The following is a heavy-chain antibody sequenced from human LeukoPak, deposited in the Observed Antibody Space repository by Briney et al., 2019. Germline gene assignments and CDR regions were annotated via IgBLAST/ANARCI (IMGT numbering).Heavy chain of an antibody. J-gene: IGHJ3*02. CDR3: ARGLRAAHPQLPDAFDI. Sequence: GGSLRLSCAASGFTFSSYAMSWVRQAPGKGLEWVSVISGSGGSTYYADSVKGRFTISRDNAKNSLYLQMNSLRAEDMAVYYCARGLRAAHPQLPDAFDIWGQGTMVTVSS. CDR1: GFTFSSYA. D-gene: IGHD2-2*01. V-gene: IGHV3-23*01. CDR2: ISGSGGST.